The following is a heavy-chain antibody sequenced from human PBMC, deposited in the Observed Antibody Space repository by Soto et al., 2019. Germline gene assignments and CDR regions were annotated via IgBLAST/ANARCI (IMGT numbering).Heavy chain of an antibody. J-gene: IGHJ4*02. CDR2: ILPIFHRT. Sequence: QVQLVQSGAEVKKPGSSVKVSCKASGGTFSDSIIDWVRQAPGQGLEWMGGILPIFHRTNYAQRFQGRVTITADESTSTASMVMTSLTSEDTAVYYCARALRGYSVGYVDWGQGTLVTVSS. CDR1: GGTFSDSI. CDR3: ARALRGYSVGYVD. V-gene: IGHV1-69*01. D-gene: IGHD5-18*01.